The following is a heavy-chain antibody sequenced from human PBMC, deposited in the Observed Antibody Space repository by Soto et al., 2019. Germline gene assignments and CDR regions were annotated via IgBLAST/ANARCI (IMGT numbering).Heavy chain of an antibody. Sequence: LRLSCAGSGFTFGDSYMSWIRQAPGKGLEWLSYISPGSRYPAYADSVEGRFTISGDNAKNSVSLQMNSLTVEDTAIYYCASSGWGASGTPYLDFWGQGTLVTVSS. D-gene: IGHD1-1*01. CDR3: ASSGWGASGTPYLDF. J-gene: IGHJ4*02. CDR1: GFTFGDSY. V-gene: IGHV3-11*06. CDR2: ISPGSRYP.